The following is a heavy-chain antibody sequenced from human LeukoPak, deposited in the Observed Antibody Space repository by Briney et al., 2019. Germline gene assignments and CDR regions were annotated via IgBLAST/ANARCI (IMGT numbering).Heavy chain of an antibody. Sequence: SETLSLTCTVSGGSISRSSYYWGWIRQPPGKGLEWIGTIYYSGSTYYNPSLKSRVTISVDTSKNQLSLKLSSVTAPDTAVYYCARLMITFGGVIVPNFDYWGQGTLVTVSS. CDR2: IYYSGST. D-gene: IGHD3-16*02. V-gene: IGHV4-39*01. CDR1: GGSISRSSYY. J-gene: IGHJ4*02. CDR3: ARLMITFGGVIVPNFDY.